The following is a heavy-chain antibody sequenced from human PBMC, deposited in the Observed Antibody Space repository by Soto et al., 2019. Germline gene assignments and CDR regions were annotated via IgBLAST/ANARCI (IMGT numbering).Heavy chain of an antibody. J-gene: IGHJ4*02. CDR1: GFTFSSYA. CDR3: AKLSDMYVVVIHCDY. V-gene: IGHV3-23*01. CDR2: ISGTGGST. Sequence: PGGFLRLSCAASGFTFSSYAMSWVRQAPGKGLEWVSAISGTGGSTYYADSLKGRFTISRDNSKNTLYLQMNSLRAEDSAVYYCAKLSDMYVVVIHCDYWGQGTMVTVAS. D-gene: IGHD3-22*01.